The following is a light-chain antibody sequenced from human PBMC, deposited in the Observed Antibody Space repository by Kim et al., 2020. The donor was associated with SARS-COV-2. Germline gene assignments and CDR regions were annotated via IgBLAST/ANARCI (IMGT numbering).Light chain of an antibody. Sequence: EFLLTQSPGTLPLSPGERATLSCRASQSVSYNYVAWYHQKPGQAPRLLNYGASTRATGIPDRFSGSGSGTDFTLTITRLEPEDFAVYSCQQYGSSSWTFGQGTKVDIK. CDR1: QSVSYNY. V-gene: IGKV3-20*01. CDR2: GAS. J-gene: IGKJ1*01. CDR3: QQYGSSSWT.